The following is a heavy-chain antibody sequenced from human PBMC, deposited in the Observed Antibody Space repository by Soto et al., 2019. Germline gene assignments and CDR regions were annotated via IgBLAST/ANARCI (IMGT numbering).Heavy chain of an antibody. V-gene: IGHV1-69*06. CDR3: ARIDSHRGPYYGSGSKQYYYYGMDV. CDR2: IIPIFGTA. D-gene: IGHD3-10*01. J-gene: IGHJ6*02. CDR1: GCTFSSYA. Sequence: SVKVSCKASGCTFSSYAISWVRQAPGQGLEWMGGIIPIFGTANYAQKFQGRVTITADKSTSTAYMELSSLRSEDTAVYYCARIDSHRGPYYGSGSKQYYYYGMDVWGQGTTVTVS.